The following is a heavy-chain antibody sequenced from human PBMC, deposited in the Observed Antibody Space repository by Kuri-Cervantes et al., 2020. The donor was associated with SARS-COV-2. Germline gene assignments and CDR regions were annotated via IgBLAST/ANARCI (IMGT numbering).Heavy chain of an antibody. V-gene: IGHV3-23*01. J-gene: IGHJ6*02. CDR1: GFTFSSYA. CDR2: IRGDGGGT. Sequence: GESLKISCAASGFTFSSYAMSWVRQAPGRGLEWVSAIRGDGGGTYYADSVKGRFTVSRDNSKNTLYLQMTSLRAEDTAVYYCADSYYYYGMDVWGQGTTVTVSS. CDR3: ADSYYYYGMDV.